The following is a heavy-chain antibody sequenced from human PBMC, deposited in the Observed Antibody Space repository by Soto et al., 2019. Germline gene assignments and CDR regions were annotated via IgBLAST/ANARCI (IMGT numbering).Heavy chain of an antibody. CDR3: ARAKYSESFTYYYYGMDV. J-gene: IGHJ6*02. V-gene: IGHV3-48*02. CDR1: GFTFSSYS. Sequence: LRLSCAASGFTFSSYSMNWVRQALGKGLEWISYISSSSNTIYYADSVKGRFTISRDNAKNSLYLQMNSLRDEDSAVYSCARAKYSESFTYYYYGMDVWGQGATVTVSS. D-gene: IGHD1-26*01. CDR2: ISSSSNTI.